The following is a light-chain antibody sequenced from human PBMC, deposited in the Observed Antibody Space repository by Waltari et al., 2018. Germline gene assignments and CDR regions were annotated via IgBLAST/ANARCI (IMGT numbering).Light chain of an antibody. Sequence: QSALTQPASVSGSPGQSITISCTGSSSDVGRYNFVSWYQQHPGKAPKLMIFDVTDRPSGVSARFSGSKSGNTASLTISGLQPEDEADYYCSSHTTSSTLVFGGGTRVTVL. V-gene: IGLV2-14*03. CDR2: DVT. CDR1: SSDVGRYNF. CDR3: SSHTTSSTLV. J-gene: IGLJ2*01.